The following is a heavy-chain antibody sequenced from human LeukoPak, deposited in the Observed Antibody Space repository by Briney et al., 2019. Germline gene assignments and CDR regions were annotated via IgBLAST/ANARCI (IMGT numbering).Heavy chain of an antibody. Sequence: SETLSLTCTVSGGSISSGSYYWSWIRQPPGKGLEWIGEINHSGSTNYNPSLKSRVTISVDTSKNQFSLKLSSVTAADTAVYYCARFGRQQPTPNYGMDVWGKGTTVTVSS. CDR3: ARFGRQQPTPNYGMDV. V-gene: IGHV4-39*07. D-gene: IGHD6-13*01. J-gene: IGHJ6*04. CDR1: GGSISSGSYY. CDR2: INHSGST.